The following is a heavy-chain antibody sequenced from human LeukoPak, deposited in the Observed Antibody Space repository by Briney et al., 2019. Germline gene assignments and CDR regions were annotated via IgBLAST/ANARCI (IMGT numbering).Heavy chain of an antibody. CDR3: AKDSGYGDHRGGFDY. CDR1: GFTFSSYW. D-gene: IGHD4-17*01. Sequence: GGSLRLSCAASGFTFSSYWMHWVRQAPGKGLVWVSRINSDGSSTSYADSVKGRFTISRDNAKNSLYLQMNSLRAEDTALYYCAKDSGYGDHRGGFDYWGQGTLVTVSS. V-gene: IGHV3-74*01. J-gene: IGHJ4*02. CDR2: INSDGSST.